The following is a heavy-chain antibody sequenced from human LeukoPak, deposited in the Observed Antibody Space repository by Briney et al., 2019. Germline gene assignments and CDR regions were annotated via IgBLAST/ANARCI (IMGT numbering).Heavy chain of an antibody. V-gene: IGHV4-61*02. Sequence: PSETLSLTCTLSGGSISIGSYYSSWIRQPAGKGLEWVGRIYKSGGTHYNPSLKSRATIPVDTSKNQFSLKWNSVTPAHRPVYYCARVSYYYANWDYYYYMDVWGKGTTVTISS. D-gene: IGHD3-10*01. CDR3: ARVSYYYANWDYYYYMDV. J-gene: IGHJ6*03. CDR1: GGSISIGSYY. CDR2: IYKSGGT.